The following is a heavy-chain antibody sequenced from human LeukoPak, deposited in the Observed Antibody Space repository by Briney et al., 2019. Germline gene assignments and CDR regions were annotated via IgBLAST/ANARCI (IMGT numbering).Heavy chain of an antibody. CDR2: IWYDGSNK. Sequence: GGSLRLSCAASGFTFSSYGMHWVRQAPGKGLEWVAVIWYDGSNKYYADSVKGRFTISRDNSKNTLYLQMNSLGADDTAVYYCARSIYGSGSFYAFDIWGQGTMVTVSS. J-gene: IGHJ3*02. CDR3: ARSIYGSGSFYAFDI. V-gene: IGHV3-33*01. CDR1: GFTFSSYG. D-gene: IGHD3-10*01.